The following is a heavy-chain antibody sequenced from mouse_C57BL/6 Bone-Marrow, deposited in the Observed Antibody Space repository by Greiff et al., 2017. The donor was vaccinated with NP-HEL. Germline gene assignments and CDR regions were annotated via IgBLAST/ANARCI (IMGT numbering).Heavy chain of an antibody. V-gene: IGHV14-4*01. CDR2: IDPENGDT. CDR3: TTSYGAPWYFDV. Sequence: EVQLQQSGAELVRPGASVKLSCTASGFNIKDDYMHWVKQRPEQGLEWIGWIDPENGDTEYASKFQGKATITADTSSNTAYLQLSSLTSEDTAVYYCTTSYGAPWYFDVWGTGTTVTVSS. CDR1: GFNIKDDY. D-gene: IGHD1-1*02. J-gene: IGHJ1*03.